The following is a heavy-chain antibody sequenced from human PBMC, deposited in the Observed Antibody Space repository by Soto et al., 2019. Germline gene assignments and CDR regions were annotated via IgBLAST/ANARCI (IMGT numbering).Heavy chain of an antibody. D-gene: IGHD6-13*01. CDR2: IKLDGSEK. V-gene: IGHV3-7*03. Sequence: PGGSLRLSCAASGFTFSSYWMSWVRQAPGKGLECVANIKLDGSEKYYVDSVKGRFTISRDNAKNSLYLQMNSLRAEDTALYYCARSFSTSWYNWFDPWGQGTLVTVYS. CDR1: GFTFSSYW. CDR3: ARSFSTSWYNWFDP. J-gene: IGHJ5*02.